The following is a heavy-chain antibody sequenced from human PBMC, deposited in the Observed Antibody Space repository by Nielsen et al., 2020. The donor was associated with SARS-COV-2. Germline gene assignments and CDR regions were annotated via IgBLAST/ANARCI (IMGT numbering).Heavy chain of an antibody. CDR2: INDSGTT. V-gene: IGHV4-34*01. CDR1: GGAFSGYR. J-gene: IGHJ6*02. Sequence: SETLSLTCVVSGGAFSGYRWTWVHQSPGKGLEWLGEINDSGTTNYNPPLTGRVSISQDASKRQLSLKLSSVTAADTALYFCARGIYDFLSGSDVSLNGLDVWCQGTTVTVSS. D-gene: IGHD3-3*01. CDR3: ARGIYDFLSGSDVSLNGLDV.